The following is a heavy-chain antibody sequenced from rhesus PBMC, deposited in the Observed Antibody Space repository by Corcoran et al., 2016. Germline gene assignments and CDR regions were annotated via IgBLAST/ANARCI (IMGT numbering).Heavy chain of an antibody. CDR1: GGSISSNY. CDR3: ARDPPYCTGSGCYPSGAFDF. V-gene: IGHV4-160*01. J-gene: IGHJ3*01. Sequence: QVQLQESGPGLVKPSETLSLTCAVSGGSISSNYWSWIRQPPGKGLEWIGYIYGSSGSTYYNPSLKSRVTISTDTSRNQFSLKMSSVTAADTAVYYCARDPPYCTGSGCYPSGAFDFWGQGLRVTVSS. D-gene: IGHD2-21*01. CDR2: IYGSSGST.